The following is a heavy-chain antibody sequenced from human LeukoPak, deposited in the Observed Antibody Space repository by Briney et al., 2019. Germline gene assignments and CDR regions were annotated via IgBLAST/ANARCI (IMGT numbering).Heavy chain of an antibody. J-gene: IGHJ4*02. CDR2: ISADGDKT. CDR1: GLTFDDYA. V-gene: IGHV3-43*02. D-gene: IGHD3-9*01. CDR3: AQDIGDFDVLTAYYRFDH. Sequence: GGSLRLSCAASGLTFDDYAMHWVRQAPGKGLEWVSLISADGDKTYYADSVKGRFTISRDDSKTSLYLQMNSLRTEDTALYYCAQDIGDFDVLTAYYRFDHWGPGTLVTVSS.